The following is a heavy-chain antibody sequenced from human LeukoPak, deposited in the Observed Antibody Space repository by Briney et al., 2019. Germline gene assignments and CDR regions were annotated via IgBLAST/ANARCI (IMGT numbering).Heavy chain of an antibody. CDR1: GFTFIGHN. V-gene: IGHV3-48*04. D-gene: IGHD4-17*01. Sequence: GGSLRLSCAASGFTFIGHNMNWVRQAPGKGLEWVSFVSISSGTIYYADSVKGRFRISRDNAKSSLDLEMNSLRAEDTAVYYCARDYYGDYGPFDYWGQGTLVTVSS. CDR2: VSISSGTI. CDR3: ARDYYGDYGPFDY. J-gene: IGHJ4*02.